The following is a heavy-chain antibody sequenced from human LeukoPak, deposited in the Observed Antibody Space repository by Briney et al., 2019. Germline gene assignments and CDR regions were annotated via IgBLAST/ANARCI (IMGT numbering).Heavy chain of an antibody. CDR2: IWYDGSNK. Sequence: GGSLRLYCAASGFTFSSYGMHWVRQAPGKGLEWVAVIWYDGSNKYYADSVKGRFTISRDNSKNTLYLQMNSLRAEDTAVYYCARDPQSGGYVRGYFDYWGQGTLVTVSS. CDR3: ARDPQSGGYVRGYFDY. J-gene: IGHJ4*02. V-gene: IGHV3-33*01. CDR1: GFTFSSYG. D-gene: IGHD5-12*01.